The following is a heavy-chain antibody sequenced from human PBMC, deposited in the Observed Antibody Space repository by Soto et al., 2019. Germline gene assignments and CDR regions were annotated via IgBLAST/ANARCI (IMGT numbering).Heavy chain of an antibody. D-gene: IGHD3-10*01. Sequence: PSETLSLTCAVSGGSISSSNWWSWVRQPPGKGLEWIGEIYHSGSTNYNPSLKSRVTISVDKSKNQFSLKLSSVTAADTAVYYCARDRYGSGSYYNGPFDYWGQGTLVTVSS. CDR1: GGSISSSNW. CDR3: ARDRYGSGSYYNGPFDY. J-gene: IGHJ4*02. CDR2: IYHSGST. V-gene: IGHV4-4*02.